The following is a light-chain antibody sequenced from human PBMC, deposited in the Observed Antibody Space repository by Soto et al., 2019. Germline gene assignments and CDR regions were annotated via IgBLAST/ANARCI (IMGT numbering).Light chain of an antibody. CDR3: QQYNNWPKT. CDR1: QSVSSN. CDR2: GAS. V-gene: IGKV3-15*01. Sequence: ERVMTQSPATLSVSPGERATLSCRASQSVSSNLAWYQQKPGQAPRLLIYGASTRATGIPARFSGSGSGTEFTLTISSLQSEDFAFYYCQQYNNWPKTFGQATKMDIK. J-gene: IGKJ1*01.